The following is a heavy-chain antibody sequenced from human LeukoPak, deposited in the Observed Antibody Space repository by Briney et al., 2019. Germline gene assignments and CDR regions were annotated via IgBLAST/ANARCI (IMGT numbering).Heavy chain of an antibody. CDR2: ISSSSSYI. CDR1: GFTFSSYS. Sequence: GGSLRLSCAASGFTFSSYSMNWVRQAPGKGLEWVSSISSSSSYIYYADSVKGRFTIPRDNAKNSLYLQMNSLRAEDTAVYYCAREFLGYCSGGSCYSEGFDYWGQGTLVTVSS. CDR3: AREFLGYCSGGSCYSEGFDY. V-gene: IGHV3-21*01. J-gene: IGHJ4*02. D-gene: IGHD2-15*01.